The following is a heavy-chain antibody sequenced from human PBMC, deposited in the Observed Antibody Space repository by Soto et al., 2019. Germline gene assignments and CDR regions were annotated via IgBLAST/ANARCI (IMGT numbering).Heavy chain of an antibody. CDR3: ARGDGYNADFDY. D-gene: IGHD5-12*01. CDR2: IYSGGTT. V-gene: IGHV3-53*04. J-gene: IGHJ4*02. CDR1: GLTVSNNY. Sequence: EVQLVESGGGLVQPGGSLRLSCAASGLTVSNNYMSWVRQAPGKGLEWVSIIYSGGTTYYADSVKGRFTISRHNSKNTLYLQMSSLRAEDSAVYYCARGDGYNADFDYWGQGTLVTVSS.